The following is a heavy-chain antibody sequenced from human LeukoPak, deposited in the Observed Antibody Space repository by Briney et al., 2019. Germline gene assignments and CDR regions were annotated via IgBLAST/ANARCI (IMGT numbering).Heavy chain of an antibody. CDR3: ARLAAGGFFYCYMDV. CDR2: INHSGST. V-gene: IGHV4-34*01. D-gene: IGHD6-13*01. CDR1: GGSFSGYY. Sequence: PSEILSLTCAVYGGSFSGYYWSWIRQPPGKGLEWIGEINHSGSTNYNPSLKSRVTISVDTSKNQFSLKLSSVTAADTAVYYCARLAAGGFFYCYMDVWGKGTTVTVSS. J-gene: IGHJ6*03.